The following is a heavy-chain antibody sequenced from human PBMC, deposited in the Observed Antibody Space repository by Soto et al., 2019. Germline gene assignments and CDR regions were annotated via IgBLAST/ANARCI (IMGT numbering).Heavy chain of an antibody. CDR2: ISGSGGST. J-gene: IGHJ5*02. D-gene: IGHD3-16*01. Sequence: PGGSLRLSCAASGFTFSSYAMSWVRQAPGKGLEWVSAISGSGGSTYYTDSVKGRFTISRDNSKNTLYLQMNSLRAEDTAVYYCAKDVSRFFWFDPWGQGTLVTVSS. CDR3: AKDVSRFFWFDP. CDR1: GFTFSSYA. V-gene: IGHV3-23*01.